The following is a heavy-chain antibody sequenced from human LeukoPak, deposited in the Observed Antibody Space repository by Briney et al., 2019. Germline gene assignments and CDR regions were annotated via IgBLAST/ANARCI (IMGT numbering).Heavy chain of an antibody. D-gene: IGHD6-19*01. CDR3: ARDSRCGAVAGACVDY. V-gene: IGHV3-7*03. CDR1: GFTFSSYW. Sequence: GGSLRLSCAASGFTFSSYWMTWVRQAPGKGLEWVANIKQDGSEKYYVDSVKGRFTISRDNAKNSLYLQMNSLRAEDTAVYYCARDSRCGAVAGACVDYWGQGTLVTVSS. J-gene: IGHJ4*02. CDR2: IKQDGSEK.